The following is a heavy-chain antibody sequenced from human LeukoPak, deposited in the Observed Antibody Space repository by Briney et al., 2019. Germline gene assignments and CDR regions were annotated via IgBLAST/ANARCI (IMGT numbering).Heavy chain of an antibody. CDR1: GFTFSSYA. D-gene: IGHD1-26*01. J-gene: IGHJ4*02. Sequence: GGSLRLSCAASGFTFSSYAMSWVRQAPGKGLEWVSAISGSGGSTYYADSVKGRFTISRDNSKNTLYPQMNSLRAEDTAVYYCAKCPSSGSYRRGDYWGQGTLVTVSS. V-gene: IGHV3-23*01. CDR3: AKCPSSGSYRRGDY. CDR2: ISGSGGST.